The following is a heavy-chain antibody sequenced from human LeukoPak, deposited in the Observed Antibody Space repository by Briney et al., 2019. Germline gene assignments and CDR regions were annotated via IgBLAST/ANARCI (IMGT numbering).Heavy chain of an antibody. CDR2: INSGSSDI. J-gene: IGHJ4*02. CDR3: ARDRGSTGYDLYDY. CDR1: GFTFSLYA. V-gene: IGHV3-21*05. Sequence: GGSLRLSCAASGFTFSLYAMNWVRQAPGKGLEWISYINSGSSDIHYTQSVRGRFIISRDNAKNTLYLQMNSLRAEDTAVYYCARDRGSTGYDLYDYWGQGTLVTVSS. D-gene: IGHD5-12*01.